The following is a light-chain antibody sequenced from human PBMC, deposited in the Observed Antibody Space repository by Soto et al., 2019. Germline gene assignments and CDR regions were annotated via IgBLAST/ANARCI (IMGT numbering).Light chain of an antibody. CDR3: QQYNKWTRT. Sequence: EIVLTPSPGTLSLSPGERATLSCRASQSVSSNLAWYQKKPGQAPRILIYGASTRATGIPARFSGSGSGTEFNLTITRLQSEEFAVYYCQQYNKWTRTFGQGTKVEI. J-gene: IGKJ1*01. V-gene: IGKV3-15*01. CDR1: QSVSSN. CDR2: GAS.